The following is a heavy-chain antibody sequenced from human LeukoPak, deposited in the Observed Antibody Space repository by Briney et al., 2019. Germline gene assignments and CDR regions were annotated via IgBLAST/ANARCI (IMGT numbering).Heavy chain of an antibody. CDR2: ISAYNGNT. CDR3: ARLRDIVVVPAAFLDY. V-gene: IGHV1-18*04. Sequence: GASVKVSCKASGYTFTGYGVSWVRQAAGQGLEWMGWISAYNGNTKYAQKLQGRVTMTTDTSTSTGYMELRSLRSDDTAVYYCARLRDIVVVPAAFLDYWGQGTLVTVSS. J-gene: IGHJ4*02. D-gene: IGHD2-2*01. CDR1: GYTFTGYG.